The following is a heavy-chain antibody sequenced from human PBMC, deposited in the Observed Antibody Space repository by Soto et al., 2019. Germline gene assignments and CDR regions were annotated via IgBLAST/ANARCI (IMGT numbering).Heavy chain of an antibody. CDR1: GGTFSSYA. J-gene: IGHJ4*02. Sequence: SVKVSCKASGGTFSSYAISWVRQAPGQGLEWMGGIIPIFGTANYAQKFQGRVTITADKSTSTAYMELSSLRSEDTAVYYCARDLEGHYDSSGRFDYWGQGTLVTV. CDR3: ARDLEGHYDSSGRFDY. V-gene: IGHV1-69*06. D-gene: IGHD3-22*01. CDR2: IIPIFGTA.